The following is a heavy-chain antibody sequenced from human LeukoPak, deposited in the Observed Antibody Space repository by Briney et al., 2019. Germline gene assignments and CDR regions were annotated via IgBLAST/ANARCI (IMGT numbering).Heavy chain of an antibody. CDR2: IFYSGST. J-gene: IGHJ4*02. Sequence: SETPSLTCTVSGGSISGCYWSWIRQPPGKGLEWIGYIFYSGSTNYNPSLKSRVTISVDTSKNQFSLKLSSVTAADTAVYYCAKAIAVAGTGFDYWGQGTLVTVSS. CDR1: GGSISGCY. CDR3: AKAIAVAGTGFDY. D-gene: IGHD6-19*01. V-gene: IGHV4-59*01.